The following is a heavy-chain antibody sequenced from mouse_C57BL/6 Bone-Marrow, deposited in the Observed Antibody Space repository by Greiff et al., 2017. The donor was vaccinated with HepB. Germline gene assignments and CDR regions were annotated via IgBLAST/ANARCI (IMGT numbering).Heavy chain of an antibody. D-gene: IGHD1-1*01. CDR3: ARRGAYYYGSSYVGFAY. V-gene: IGHV1-18*01. J-gene: IGHJ3*01. CDR2: INPNNGGT. CDR1: GYTFTDYN. Sequence: SGPELVKPGASVKIPCKASGYTFTDYNMDWVKQSHGKSLEWIGDINPNNGGTIYNQKFKGKATLTVDKSSSTAYMELRSLTSEDTAVYYCARRGAYYYGSSYVGFAYWGQGTLVTVSA.